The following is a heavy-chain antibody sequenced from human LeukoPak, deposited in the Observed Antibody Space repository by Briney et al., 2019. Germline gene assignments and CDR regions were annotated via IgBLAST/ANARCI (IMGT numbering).Heavy chain of an antibody. D-gene: IGHD2/OR15-2a*01. CDR1: GYTFTSYY. V-gene: IGHV1-46*01. Sequence: ASVRVSCKASGYTFTSYYTHWVRQAPGQGLEWMGIIKPSGGSTLYAQKFQGRVTVTSDMSTSTVYVELSSLRSEDTAVYYCAREVPENFNFDYWGQGTLVTVSS. J-gene: IGHJ4*02. CDR2: IKPSGGST. CDR3: AREVPENFNFDY.